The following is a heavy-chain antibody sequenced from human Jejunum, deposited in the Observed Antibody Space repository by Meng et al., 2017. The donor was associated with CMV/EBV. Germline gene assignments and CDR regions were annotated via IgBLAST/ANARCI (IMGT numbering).Heavy chain of an antibody. D-gene: IGHD6-19*01. V-gene: IGHV4-4*07. CDR1: GGSINNYY. CDR2: IYTSGST. J-gene: IGHJ4*02. Sequence: GPGPGLVKPSETLSLICTVSGGSINNYYWNWIRQCAGKGLEWIGRIYTSGSTNYNPSLQSRVTMSVDTSKNQFSLKLTSVTAADTAVYYCARGYSSDWYDYWGQGALVTVSS. CDR3: ARGYSSDWYDY.